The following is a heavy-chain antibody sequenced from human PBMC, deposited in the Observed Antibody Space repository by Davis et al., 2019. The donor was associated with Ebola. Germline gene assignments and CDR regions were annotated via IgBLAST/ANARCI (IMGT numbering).Heavy chain of an antibody. CDR2: INHSGST. CDR3: AREKIGFLEWLNWFDP. J-gene: IGHJ5*02. Sequence: SETLSLTCTVSGGSISSSSYYWGWIRQPPGKGLEWIGEINHSGSTNYNPSLKSRVTISVDTSKNQFSLKLSSVSAADTAVYYCAREKIGFLEWLNWFDPWGQGTLVTVSS. V-gene: IGHV4-39*07. D-gene: IGHD3-3*01. CDR1: GGSISSSSYY.